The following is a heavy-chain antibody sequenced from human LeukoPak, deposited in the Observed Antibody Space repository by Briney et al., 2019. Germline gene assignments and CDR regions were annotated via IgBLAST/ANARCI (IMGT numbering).Heavy chain of an antibody. V-gene: IGHV3-23*01. Sequence: PGGSLRLSCAASGFTFSSYSMNWVRQAPGKGLEWVSAISGNGGSTYYADSVKGRFTISRDNSKNTLYLQMNSLRAEDTAVYYCAKGSYFGSGRYYFDYWGQGTLVTVSS. CDR3: AKGSYFGSGRYYFDY. D-gene: IGHD3-10*01. CDR1: GFTFSSYS. CDR2: ISGNGGST. J-gene: IGHJ4*02.